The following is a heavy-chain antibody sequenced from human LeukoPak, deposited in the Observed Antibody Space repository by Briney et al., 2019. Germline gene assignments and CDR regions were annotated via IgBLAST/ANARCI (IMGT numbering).Heavy chain of an antibody. Sequence: NPSETLSLTCTVSGGSISSGDYYWRWLRQPPGKGLEWIAYIYYSGTTYYNPSLKSRITISIDTSKSQFSLKLSSVTAADTAVYYCARQKRNSSGWYGDYWGQGTLVTVSS. D-gene: IGHD6-19*01. CDR3: ARQKRNSSGWYGDY. V-gene: IGHV4-30-4*08. J-gene: IGHJ4*02. CDR2: IYYSGTT. CDR1: GGSISSGDYY.